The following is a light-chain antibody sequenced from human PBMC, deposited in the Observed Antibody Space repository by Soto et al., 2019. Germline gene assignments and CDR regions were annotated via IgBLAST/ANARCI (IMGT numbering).Light chain of an antibody. V-gene: IGKV1-5*03. CDR3: QQYNVYYT. CDR1: QSISSW. J-gene: IGKJ2*01. CDR2: KAS. Sequence: DIQMTQSPSTLSASVGDRVTITCRASQSISSWLAWYQQKPGKAPKLLIYKASSLESGVPSRFSGSGSGTAFTLTISSLQPDDFATYYCQQYNVYYTFGQGTKLEIK.